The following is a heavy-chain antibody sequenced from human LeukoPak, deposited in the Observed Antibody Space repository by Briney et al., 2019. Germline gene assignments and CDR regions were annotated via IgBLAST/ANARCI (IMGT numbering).Heavy chain of an antibody. J-gene: IGHJ4*02. CDR2: ISGSGGST. V-gene: IGHV3-23*01. CDR3: ATLDTAMVTEFGY. Sequence: GGSLRLSCAASGFTFSSYAMSWVRQAPGKGLEWVSAISGSGGSTYYADSVKGRFTISRDNSKNTLYLQMNSLRAEDTAVYYCATLDTAMVTEFGYWGQGTLVTVSS. CDR1: GFTFSSYA. D-gene: IGHD5-18*01.